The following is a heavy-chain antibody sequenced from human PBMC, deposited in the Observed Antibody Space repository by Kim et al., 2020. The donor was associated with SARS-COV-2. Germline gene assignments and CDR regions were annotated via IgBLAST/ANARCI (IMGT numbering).Heavy chain of an antibody. CDR1: GGSISSSSYY. V-gene: IGHV4-39*01. D-gene: IGHD6-13*01. CDR2: IYYSGST. J-gene: IGHJ4*02. Sequence: SETLSLTCTVSGGSISSSSYYWGWIRQPPGKGLEWIGSIYYSGSTYYNPSLKSRVTISVDTSKNQFSLKLSSVTAADTAVYYCARRLAYSSSWYAFDYWGQGTLVTVSS. CDR3: ARRLAYSSSWYAFDY.